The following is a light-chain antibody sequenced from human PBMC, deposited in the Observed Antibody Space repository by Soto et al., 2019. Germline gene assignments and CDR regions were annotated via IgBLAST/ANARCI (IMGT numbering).Light chain of an antibody. CDR3: QQYGSSPIT. Sequence: EIALTQSPGTLSLSPGERATLSCRASQSVSRYLAWYQQKPGQAPRLLIYGASSRATGIPDRFSGSGSGTDFTLTISRLEPEDFAVYYCQQYGSSPITFGQGTRLEIK. J-gene: IGKJ5*01. CDR2: GAS. CDR1: QSVSRY. V-gene: IGKV3-20*01.